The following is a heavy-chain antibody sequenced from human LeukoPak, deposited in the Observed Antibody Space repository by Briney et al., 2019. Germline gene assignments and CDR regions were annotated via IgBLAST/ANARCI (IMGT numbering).Heavy chain of an antibody. Sequence: PGGSLRLSCAASGFTFSSYWMHWVRQAPGKGLVWVSRINSDGSSTSYADSVKGRFTISRDNSKNTLYLQMNSLRAEDTAVYYCARERYFDWLLSGMDVWGQGTTVTVSS. CDR3: ARERYFDWLLSGMDV. CDR1: GFTFSSYW. V-gene: IGHV3-74*01. CDR2: INSDGSST. J-gene: IGHJ6*02. D-gene: IGHD3-9*01.